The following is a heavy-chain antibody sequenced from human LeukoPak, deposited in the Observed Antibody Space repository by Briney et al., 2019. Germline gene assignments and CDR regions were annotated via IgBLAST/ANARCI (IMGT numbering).Heavy chain of an antibody. Sequence: PGGSLRLSCVVSGFTFSSSAMSWVRQAPGKGLEWVSSISGSGSGGSTYYADSVKGRFTISRDNAKNSLYLQMNSMRVEDTALYYCARDSLHPKRLSDAFDVWGQGTMVTVSS. V-gene: IGHV3-23*01. J-gene: IGHJ3*01. CDR2: ISGSGSGGST. CDR1: GFTFSSSA. CDR3: ARDSLHPKRLSDAFDV. D-gene: IGHD3-16*02.